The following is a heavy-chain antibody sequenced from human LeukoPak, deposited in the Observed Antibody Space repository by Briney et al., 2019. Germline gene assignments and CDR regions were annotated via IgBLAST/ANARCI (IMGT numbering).Heavy chain of an antibody. CDR1: GFTFSTFG. CDR3: AKRMHYYYYMDV. D-gene: IGHD2/OR15-2a*01. Sequence: GGSLRLSCAASGFAASGFTFSTFGMHWVRQAPGKGLEWVAFIRYDGSNKYYADSVKGRFTISRDDSKNTLYLQMNSLRAEDTAVYYCAKRMHYYYYMDVWGKGTTVTVSS. V-gene: IGHV3-30*02. J-gene: IGHJ6*03. CDR2: IRYDGSNK.